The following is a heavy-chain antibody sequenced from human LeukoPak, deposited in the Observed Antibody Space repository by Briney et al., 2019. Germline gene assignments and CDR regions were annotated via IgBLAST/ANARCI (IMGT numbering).Heavy chain of an antibody. J-gene: IGHJ6*02. CDR1: GGSISTYY. Sequence: SETLSLTCTVSGGSISTYYWTWIRQPPGKGLEGVGYISYSGSTNYNPSLKRRVTFSVDTSNSQFSLKLSYVTAADSAVYYCARAQLNLVVDFAMDVWGQGTTVTVSS. V-gene: IGHV4-59*01. D-gene: IGHD2-2*01. CDR2: ISYSGST. CDR3: ARAQLNLVVDFAMDV.